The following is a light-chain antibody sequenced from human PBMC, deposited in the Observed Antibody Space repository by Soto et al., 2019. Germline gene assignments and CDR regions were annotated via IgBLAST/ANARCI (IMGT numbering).Light chain of an antibody. CDR2: EVS. J-gene: IGLJ2*01. V-gene: IGLV2-14*01. Sequence: QSVLTQPASVSGSPGQSITISCTGTSSDVGGYNYVSWYQQHPGKAPPLMIFEVSNRPSGVSIRFSGSKSANTASLTISGLQAEDEADYYCSSYTSSNTLVFGGGTKLTVL. CDR1: SSDVGGYNY. CDR3: SSYTSSNTLV.